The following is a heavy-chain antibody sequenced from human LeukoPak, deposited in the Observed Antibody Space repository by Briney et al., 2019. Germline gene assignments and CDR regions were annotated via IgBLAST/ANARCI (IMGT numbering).Heavy chain of an antibody. CDR2: TYSAGRS. Sequence: GGSLRLSCVASGFTVSSNPMSWVRQAPGKGLERVSVTYSAGRSFFADSVKGRFTVSTDNSKTTLYLQMNSLRAEDTGLYYCARTSPTVITSSNLWGRGTLVTVSS. D-gene: IGHD4-17*01. V-gene: IGHV3-53*01. CDR1: GFTVSSNP. J-gene: IGHJ2*01. CDR3: ARTSPTVITSSNL.